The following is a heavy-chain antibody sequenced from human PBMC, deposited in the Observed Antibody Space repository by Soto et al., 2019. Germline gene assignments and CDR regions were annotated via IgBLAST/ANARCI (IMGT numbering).Heavy chain of an antibody. CDR3: ARHKGERPRIGVWDY. CDR2: IDPSDSYT. Sequence: PGESLKISCKGSGYSFTSYWITWVRQMPGKGLEWMGRIDPSDSYTKYSPSFQGHVTISSSNSLSTAYLQWSSLKASDTAIYYCARHKGERPRIGVWDYWRQGTLVTVSS. V-gene: IGHV5-10-1*01. J-gene: IGHJ4*02. D-gene: IGHD1-1*01. CDR1: GYSFTSYW.